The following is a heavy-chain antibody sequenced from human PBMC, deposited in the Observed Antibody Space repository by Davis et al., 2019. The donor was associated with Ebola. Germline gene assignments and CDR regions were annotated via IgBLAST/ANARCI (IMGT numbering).Heavy chain of an antibody. CDR1: GFTFSSYA. V-gene: IGHV3-30-3*01. Sequence: GESLKISCAASGFTFSSYAMHWVRQAPGKGLEWVAVISYDGSNKYYADSVKGRFTISRDNSKNTLYLQMNSLRAEDTAVYYCARFLGDCSSTSCYGMDVWGQGTTVTVSS. J-gene: IGHJ6*02. CDR3: ARFLGDCSSTSCYGMDV. D-gene: IGHD2-2*01. CDR2: ISYDGSNK.